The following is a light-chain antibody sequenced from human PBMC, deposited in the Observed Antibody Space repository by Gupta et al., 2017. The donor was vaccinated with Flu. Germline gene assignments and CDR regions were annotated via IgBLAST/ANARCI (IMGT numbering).Light chain of an antibody. V-gene: IGKV1-12*01. Sequence: DIQLAQSPSSVPASVGDGVTITCRASQSIGNWLAWYQQKPGKAPKLLIYAASSLQRGVSSRFSGRGSGTDFTLTISSLQPEDFATYHCQQANSFPYTFGQGTKLEIK. CDR1: QSIGNW. CDR2: AAS. J-gene: IGKJ2*01. CDR3: QQANSFPYT.